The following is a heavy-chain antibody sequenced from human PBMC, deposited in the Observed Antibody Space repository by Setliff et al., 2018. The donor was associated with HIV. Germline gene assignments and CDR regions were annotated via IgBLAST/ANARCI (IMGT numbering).Heavy chain of an antibody. CDR1: GYTFNIYA. Sequence: ASVKVSCKASGYTFNIYAMNWARQAPGQGLEWMAWINTNAGNPTYAQGFTGRFVFSLDTSVSTAYLQISSLQAEDSAVYYCARVRGGSYSYMDVWGKGTTVTVSS. D-gene: IGHD1-26*01. V-gene: IGHV7-4-1*02. J-gene: IGHJ6*03. CDR2: INTNAGNP. CDR3: ARVRGGSYSYMDV.